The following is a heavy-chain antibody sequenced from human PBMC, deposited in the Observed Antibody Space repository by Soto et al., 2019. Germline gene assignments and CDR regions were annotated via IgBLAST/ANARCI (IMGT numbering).Heavy chain of an antibody. CDR1: GYTFTSYA. V-gene: IGHV1-3*01. J-gene: IGHJ6*02. Sequence: QVQLVQSGAEVKKPGASVKVSCKASGYTFTSYAMHWVRQAPGQRLEWMGWINAGNGNTKYSQKFQGRVTITRDTSASTAYIELSSLRSEDTAVCYCARTGLYYYGMDVWGQGTTVTVSS. CDR2: INAGNGNT. CDR3: ARTGLYYYGMDV.